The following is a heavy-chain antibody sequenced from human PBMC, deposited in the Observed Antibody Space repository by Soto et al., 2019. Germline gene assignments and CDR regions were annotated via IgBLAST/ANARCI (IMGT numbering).Heavy chain of an antibody. CDR2: IYYSGST. Sequence: SETLSLTCTVSGGSVSSGSYYWSWIRQPPGKGLEWIGYIYYSGSTNYNPSLKSRVTISVDTSKNQFSLKLSSVTAADTAVYYCARGLAYSLDVWDQGTTVTVSS. CDR3: ARGLAYSLDV. J-gene: IGHJ6*02. V-gene: IGHV4-61*01. CDR1: GGSVSSGSYY. D-gene: IGHD2-21*01.